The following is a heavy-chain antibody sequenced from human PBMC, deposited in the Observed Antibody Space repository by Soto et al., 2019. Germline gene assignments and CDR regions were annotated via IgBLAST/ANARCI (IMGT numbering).Heavy chain of an antibody. D-gene: IGHD1-26*01. Sequence: EVQLVESGGGLVQPGGSLRLSCAASKFSFSGYWMHWVRQAPGKGLMWVSRVNPDGSTTTYADSVKGRFTISRDNAKNTVFLQMNSLRADDTAVYYCAKVASGSYDWFDPWCQGTRVTVSS. CDR1: KFSFSGYW. CDR3: AKVASGSYDWFDP. CDR2: VNPDGSTT. V-gene: IGHV3-74*01. J-gene: IGHJ5*02.